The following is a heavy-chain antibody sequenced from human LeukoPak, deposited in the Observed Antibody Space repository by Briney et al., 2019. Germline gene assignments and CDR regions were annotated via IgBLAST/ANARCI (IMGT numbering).Heavy chain of an antibody. D-gene: IGHD2-2*01. V-gene: IGHV5-51*01. CDR3: ARRQGCSSTSCPPDS. Sequence: GESLKISCRGSGYSFYTYWIGWVRQMPGEGLEWMGIIYPGDSDTRYSPSFQGQVTMSADKSINTAYLQWSSLKASDTAMYYCARRQGCSSTSCPPDSWGQGTLVTVSS. J-gene: IGHJ4*02. CDR2: IYPGDSDT. CDR1: GYSFYTYW.